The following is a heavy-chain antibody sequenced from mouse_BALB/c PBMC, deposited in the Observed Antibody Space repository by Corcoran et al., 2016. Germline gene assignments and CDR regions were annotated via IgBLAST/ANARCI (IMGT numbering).Heavy chain of an antibody. CDR1: GFIVKDTN. Sequence: EDQLQQSAAELVKPGASVKLSCTASGFIVKDTNMHWVKQRPEQGLEWIGRIDPANGNTKYDPKFQGKATITADTSSNTAYLQLSSRTSEDTAVYYCAGRDDGNYLAWFAYWGQGTLVTVSA. CDR2: IDPANGNT. CDR3: AGRDDGNYLAWFAY. V-gene: IGHV14-3*02. J-gene: IGHJ3*01. D-gene: IGHD2-1*01.